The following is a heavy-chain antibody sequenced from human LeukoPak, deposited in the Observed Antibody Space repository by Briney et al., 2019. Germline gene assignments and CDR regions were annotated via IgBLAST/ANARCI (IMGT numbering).Heavy chain of an antibody. J-gene: IGHJ6*04. V-gene: IGHV3-21*01. CDR3: ASHPPAHSGYDFEYSMDV. Sequence: PGGSLRLSCAASGFTFSSYSMNWVRQAPGKGLEWVSSISSSSSYIYYADSVKGRFTISRDNAKNSLYLQMNSLRAEDTAVYYCASHPPAHSGYDFEYSMDVWGKGTTVTVSS. D-gene: IGHD5-12*01. CDR1: GFTFSSYS. CDR2: ISSSSSYI.